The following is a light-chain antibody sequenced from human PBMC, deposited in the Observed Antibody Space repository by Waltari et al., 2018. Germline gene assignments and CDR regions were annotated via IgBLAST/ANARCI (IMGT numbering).Light chain of an antibody. Sequence: EVVMTQSPAILSVSPGERVTLSCWASHYVGSDLAWYQQKPGQPPRLLIYGASTRATGIPARFSGSGSGTEFALTIGRLQSEDSAIYHCQHYHNQPLTFGGGTKVEV. CDR1: HYVGSD. J-gene: IGKJ4*01. CDR2: GAS. CDR3: QHYHNQPLT. V-gene: IGKV3-15*01.